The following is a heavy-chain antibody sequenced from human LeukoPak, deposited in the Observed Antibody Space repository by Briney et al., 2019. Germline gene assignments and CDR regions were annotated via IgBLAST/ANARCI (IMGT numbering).Heavy chain of an antibody. CDR1: GDSVSTDSGA. Sequence: SQTLSLTCAISGDSVSTDSGAWNWIRQSPSRGLEWLGRTYYRSKWYYDYAVSVKGRITITADTSRNQFSLQLNSVTPEDTAVYYCARRGYTGYDPFYFTDVWGKGTTVTVSS. D-gene: IGHD5-12*01. CDR2: TYYRSKWYY. J-gene: IGHJ6*03. CDR3: ARRGYTGYDPFYFTDV. V-gene: IGHV6-1*01.